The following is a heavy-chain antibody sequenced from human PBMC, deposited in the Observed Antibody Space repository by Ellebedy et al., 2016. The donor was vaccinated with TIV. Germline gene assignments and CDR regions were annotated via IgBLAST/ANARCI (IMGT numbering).Heavy chain of an antibody. V-gene: IGHV3-21*01. CDR2: ISSSSSYI. J-gene: IGHJ4*02. CDR3: ARSGPTVVTPDDY. CDR1: GFTFSSYS. D-gene: IGHD4-23*01. Sequence: GESLKISXAASGFTFSSYSMNWVRQAPGKGLEWVSSISSSSSYIYYADSVKGRFTISRDNAKNSLYLQMNSLRAEDTAVYYCARSGPTVVTPDDYWGQGTLVTVSS.